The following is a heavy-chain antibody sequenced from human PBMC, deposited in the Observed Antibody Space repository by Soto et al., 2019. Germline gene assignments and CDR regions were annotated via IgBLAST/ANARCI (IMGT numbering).Heavy chain of an antibody. J-gene: IGHJ6*02. V-gene: IGHV3-74*01. CDR1: GFTFSSYW. CDR3: ASLSSTSCYPTTRCYYYGMDV. CDR2: INSDGSST. D-gene: IGHD2-2*01. Sequence: GGSLRLSCAASGFTFSSYWMHWVRQAPGKGLVWVSRINSDGSSTSYADSVKGRFTISRDNAKNTLYLQMNSLRAEDTAVYYCASLSSTSCYPTTRCYYYGMDVWGQGTTVTVSS.